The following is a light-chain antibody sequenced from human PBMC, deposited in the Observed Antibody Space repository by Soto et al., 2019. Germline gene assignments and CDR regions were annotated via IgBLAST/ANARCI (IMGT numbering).Light chain of an antibody. J-gene: IGKJ1*01. CDR1: QSVSSY. V-gene: IGKV3-20*01. CDR3: QQYGNSFVG. CDR2: GAS. Sequence: EIVLTQSPATLSLSPVERATLSCMASQSVSSYLAWYQQKPGQAPRLLIYGASSRATGIPDRFSGSGSGTDFTLIISRLEPEDFAVYYCQQYGNSFVGFGQGTKVDIK.